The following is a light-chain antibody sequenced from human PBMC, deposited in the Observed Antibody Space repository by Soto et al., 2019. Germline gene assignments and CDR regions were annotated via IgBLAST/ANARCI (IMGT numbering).Light chain of an antibody. CDR3: QSYDTSLSGWV. J-gene: IGLJ3*02. Sequence: QAVVTQPPSVSGAPGQRVTISCTGSSSNIGANYEVHWYQQLPGTAPKLLIFENIKRPSGVPDRFSGSKSGTSVSLAITGLQAEDEADYYCQSYDTSLSGWVFGGGTKLTVL. CDR2: ENI. CDR1: SSNIGANYE. V-gene: IGLV1-40*01.